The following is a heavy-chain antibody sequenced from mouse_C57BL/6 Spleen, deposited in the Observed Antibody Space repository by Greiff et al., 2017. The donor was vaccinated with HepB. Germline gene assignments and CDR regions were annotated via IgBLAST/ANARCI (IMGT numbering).Heavy chain of an antibody. J-gene: IGHJ1*03. CDR2: ISNGGGST. CDR1: GFTFSDYY. D-gene: IGHD1-1*01. CDR3: ARLDYYGSSSWYFDV. V-gene: IGHV5-12*01. Sequence: EVQMVESGGGLVQPGGSLKLSCAASGFTFSDYYMYWVRQTPEKRLEWVAYISNGGGSTYYPDTVKGRFTISRDNAKNTLYLQMSRLKSEDTAMYYCARLDYYGSSSWYFDVWGTGTTVTVSS.